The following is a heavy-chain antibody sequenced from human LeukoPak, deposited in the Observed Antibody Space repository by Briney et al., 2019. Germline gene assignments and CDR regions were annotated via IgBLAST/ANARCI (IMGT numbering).Heavy chain of an antibody. J-gene: IGHJ5*02. V-gene: IGHV1-18*01. CDR1: GYTFTTYG. CDR3: ARTSHESVLYWSDP. Sequence: ASVKVSCEASGYTFTTYGIGWVRQAPGQGPEWMGWISGYNGNTNYAQKFQGRVTMTTDTSTSTAYMELRSLRSDDTAVYYCARTSHESVLYWSDPWGQGTLVTVSS. D-gene: IGHD3-16*01. CDR2: ISGYNGNT.